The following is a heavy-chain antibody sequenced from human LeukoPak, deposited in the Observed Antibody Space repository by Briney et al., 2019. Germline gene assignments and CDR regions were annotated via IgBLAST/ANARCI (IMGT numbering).Heavy chain of an antibody. V-gene: IGHV1-18*01. J-gene: IGHJ4*02. CDR2: ISAYNGNT. Sequence: ASVKVSCKASGYTFTSYGISWVRQAPGQGLEWMGWISAYNGNTTYAQKLQGRVTMTTDTSTSTAYMELRSLRSDDTAVYYCARGHIIVATIGGPYFDYWGQGTLVTVSS. D-gene: IGHD5-12*01. CDR1: GYTFTSYG. CDR3: ARGHIIVATIGGPYFDY.